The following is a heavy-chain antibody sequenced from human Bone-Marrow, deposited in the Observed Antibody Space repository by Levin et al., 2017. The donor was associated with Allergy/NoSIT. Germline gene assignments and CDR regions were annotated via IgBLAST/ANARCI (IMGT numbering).Heavy chain of an antibody. J-gene: IGHJ4*02. CDR1: GFNFRDFY. Sequence: PGGSLRLSCAASGFNFRDFYMTWVRQAPGKGLEWVSSISTGSRYKYYADSLKGRFTVSRDDAKNSLYLQMDSLRVEDTAVYYCASPVRFGDYTFDYWGQGTLVTVSS. D-gene: IGHD4-17*01. V-gene: IGHV3-21*01. CDR2: ISTGSRYK. CDR3: ASPVRFGDYTFDY.